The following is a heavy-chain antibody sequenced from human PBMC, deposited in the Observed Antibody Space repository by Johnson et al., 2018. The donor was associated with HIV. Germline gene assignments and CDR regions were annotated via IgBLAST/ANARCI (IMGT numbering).Heavy chain of an antibody. Sequence: VQLVESGGGLVQPGGSLRLSCAASGFTFSSYDMHWVRQATGKGLEWVSAIGTAGDTYYPGSVKGRFTISRDNSKNMVYLQMNSLRAEDTAVYYCAKVGFSVTMIVGRRGRSNAFDIWGQGTMVTVSS. CDR1: GFTFSSYD. J-gene: IGHJ3*02. V-gene: IGHV3-13*01. CDR3: AKVGFSVTMIVGRRGRSNAFDI. D-gene: IGHD3-22*01. CDR2: IGTAGDT.